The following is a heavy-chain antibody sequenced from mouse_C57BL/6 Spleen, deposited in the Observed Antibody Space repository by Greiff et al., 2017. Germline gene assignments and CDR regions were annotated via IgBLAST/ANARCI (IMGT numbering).Heavy chain of an antibody. CDR3: ARDYYYGSSPGYFDV. Sequence: EVQLQQSGPELVKPGASVKMSCKASGYTFTDYNMHWVKQSHGKSLEWIGYINPNNGGTSYNQKFKGKATLTVNKSSSTAYMELRSLTSEDSAVYYCARDYYYGSSPGYFDVWGTGTTVTVSS. D-gene: IGHD1-1*01. V-gene: IGHV1-22*01. CDR2: INPNNGGT. J-gene: IGHJ1*03. CDR1: GYTFTDYN.